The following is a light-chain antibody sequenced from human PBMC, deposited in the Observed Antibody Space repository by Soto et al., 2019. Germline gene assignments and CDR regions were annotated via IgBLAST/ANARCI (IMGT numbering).Light chain of an antibody. V-gene: IGKV1-39*01. J-gene: IGKJ1*01. CDR3: QHSYRTPWT. CDR2: SAS. CDR1: QSISNY. Sequence: DIQMTQSPSSLSASVGDTVTITCRASQSISNYLNWYQHKPGKAPKLLIYSASSLQSGVPSRFSGSGSGTDFTLTISSLQPEDFATYYCQHSYRTPWTFGQGTKVDIK.